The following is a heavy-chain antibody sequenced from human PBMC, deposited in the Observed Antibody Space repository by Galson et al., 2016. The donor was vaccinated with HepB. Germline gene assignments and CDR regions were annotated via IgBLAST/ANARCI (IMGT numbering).Heavy chain of an antibody. Sequence: SLRLSCAASGFTFSTYAMTWVRQAPGKGLEWVSTLSGTGGHTYYADSVKGRFTISKDNAKNTLYLQMNSLRVEDTAVYYCAADFVGPGDFWGQGSVVTVSS. CDR1: GFTFSTYA. CDR3: AADFVGPGDF. J-gene: IGHJ4*02. D-gene: IGHD1-26*01. CDR2: LSGTGGHT. V-gene: IGHV3-23*01.